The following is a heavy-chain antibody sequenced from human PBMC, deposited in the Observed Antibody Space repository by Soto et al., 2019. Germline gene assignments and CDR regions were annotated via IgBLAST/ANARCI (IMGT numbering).Heavy chain of an antibody. D-gene: IGHD5-12*01. V-gene: IGHV1-69*13. J-gene: IGHJ5*02. CDR3: ARVGPEKGYRDNSGHDSWFDP. Sequence: SVKVSCKASGGTFSSYAISWVRQAPGQGLEWMGGIIPIFGTANYAQKFQGRVTITADESTSTAYMELSSLRSEDTAVYYCARVGPEKGYRDNSGHDSWFDPWGQGTLVTVSS. CDR2: IIPIFGTA. CDR1: GGTFSSYA.